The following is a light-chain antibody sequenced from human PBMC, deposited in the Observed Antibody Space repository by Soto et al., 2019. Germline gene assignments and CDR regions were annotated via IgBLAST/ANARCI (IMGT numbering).Light chain of an antibody. Sequence: QSVLTQPPSVSAAPGQKVTISCSGSSSNIGNNYVSWYQQLPGTAPKLLIYDNNKRPSGIPDRFSGSKSGTSATLGITGLQTGDEADYYCGTWDSSLSAVYVFGTGTKV. CDR2: DNN. CDR3: GTWDSSLSAVYV. V-gene: IGLV1-51*01. CDR1: SSNIGNNY. J-gene: IGLJ1*01.